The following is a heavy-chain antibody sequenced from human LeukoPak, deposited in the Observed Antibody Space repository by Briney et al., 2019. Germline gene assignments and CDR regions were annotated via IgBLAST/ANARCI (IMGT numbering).Heavy chain of an antibody. CDR3: ARVIDNVLRHFDWQNWFDP. V-gene: IGHV1-18*01. D-gene: IGHD3-9*01. J-gene: IGHJ5*02. Sequence: ASVKVSCKASGFTLTSYGISWVRQAAGQGLEWMGWISAYNGNTNYAQKLQGRVTMTTDTSTSTAYMKLRSPRSDATAVYYSARVIDNVLRHFDWQNWFDPSGQRSLVTVSS. CDR1: GFTLTSYG. CDR2: ISAYNGNT.